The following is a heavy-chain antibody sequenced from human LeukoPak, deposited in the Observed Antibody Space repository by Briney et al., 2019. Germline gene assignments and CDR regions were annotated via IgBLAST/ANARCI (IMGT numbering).Heavy chain of an antibody. Sequence: GASVKVSCKASGGTFSSYAISWVRQAPGQGLEWMGGIIPIFGTANYAQKFQGRVTITTDESTSTAYMELSSLRSEDTAVYYCAQVSSSRFRAGYYMDVWGKGTTVTVSS. J-gene: IGHJ6*03. V-gene: IGHV1-69*05. CDR1: GGTFSSYA. D-gene: IGHD6-6*01. CDR2: IIPIFGTA. CDR3: AQVSSSRFRAGYYMDV.